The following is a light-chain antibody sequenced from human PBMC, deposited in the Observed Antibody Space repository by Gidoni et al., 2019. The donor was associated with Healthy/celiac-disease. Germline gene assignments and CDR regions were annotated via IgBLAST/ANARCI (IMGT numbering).Light chain of an antibody. CDR3: QQLNSYPL. CDR1: QGISSY. J-gene: IGKJ4*01. Sequence: DIQLTQSPSFLSASVGDRVTIPCRASQGISSYLAWYQQKPGKAPTLLIYAASTLQSGVPSRFSGSGSGTEFTLTISSLQPEDFATYYCQQLNSYPLFGGGTKVEIK. CDR2: AAS. V-gene: IGKV1-9*01.